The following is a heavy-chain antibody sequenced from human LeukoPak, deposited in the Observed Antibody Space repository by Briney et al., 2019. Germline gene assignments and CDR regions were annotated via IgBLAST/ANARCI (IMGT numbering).Heavy chain of an antibody. V-gene: IGHV3-74*01. CDR2: INSDGSST. CDR3: ARGPQRGAAANYYGMDV. D-gene: IGHD2-2*01. J-gene: IGHJ6*02. CDR1: GFTLSNHW. Sequence: QPGGSLRLSCAASGFTLSNHWMHWVRQAPGKGLVWVSRINSDGSSTSHADSVKGRFTISRDNAKSTLYLQMNSLRSEDTAVYYCARGPQRGAAANYYGMDVWGQGTTVTVSS.